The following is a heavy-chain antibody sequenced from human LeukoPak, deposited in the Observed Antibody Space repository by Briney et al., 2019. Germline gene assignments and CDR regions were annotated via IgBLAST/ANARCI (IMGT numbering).Heavy chain of an antibody. Sequence: GASVKVSCKASGYTFTGYYMHWVRQAPGQGLEWMGWISPNSGGTNYAQKFQGRVTMTRDTSISTAYMELSRLRSDDTAVYYCARAPRYSSGWLYYFDYWGQGTLVTVSS. CDR1: GYTFTGYY. CDR3: ARAPRYSSGWLYYFDY. CDR2: ISPNSGGT. D-gene: IGHD6-19*01. V-gene: IGHV1-2*02. J-gene: IGHJ4*02.